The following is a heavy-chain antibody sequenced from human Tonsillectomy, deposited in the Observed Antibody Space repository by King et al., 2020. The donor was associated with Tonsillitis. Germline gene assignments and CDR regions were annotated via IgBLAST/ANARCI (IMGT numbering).Heavy chain of an antibody. CDR3: ARQGLGSYYLDV. V-gene: IGHV3-33*08. Sequence: VQLVESGGGVVQPGGSLRLSCAASGFTFSSHGMHWVRQAPGKGLEWVAIIWYDGSNKYHAEPVRGRFTMSRDNSKNTLYLQMNSLRAEDTAVYFCARQGLGSYYLDVWGKGTTVTVSS. J-gene: IGHJ6*03. CDR1: GFTFSSHG. D-gene: IGHD3-10*01. CDR2: IWYDGSNK.